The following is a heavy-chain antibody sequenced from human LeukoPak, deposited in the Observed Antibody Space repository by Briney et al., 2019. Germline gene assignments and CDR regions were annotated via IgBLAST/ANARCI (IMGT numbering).Heavy chain of an antibody. J-gene: IGHJ4*02. V-gene: IGHV4-39*01. Sequence: PSETLSLTSTVSGGSIRSTDHYWGWIRHPPGNGLEWIGRIYYGGGTYYNPSLKSRATISVDTSKNQFSLKLSSVTAADTAVYYCARYAVEYRGTFFDYWGQGTLVTVSS. D-gene: IGHD1-26*01. CDR2: IYYGGGT. CDR1: GGSIRSTDHY. CDR3: ARYAVEYRGTFFDY.